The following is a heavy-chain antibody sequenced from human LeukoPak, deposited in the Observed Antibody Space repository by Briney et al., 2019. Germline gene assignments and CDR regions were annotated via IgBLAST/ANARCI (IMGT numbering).Heavy chain of an antibody. J-gene: IGHJ4*02. CDR3: ARDLGFGGSPPNGY. CDR2: IIPILGIA. D-gene: IGHD2-8*01. Sequence: ASVKVSCKASGGTFSSYAISWVRQAPGQGLEWMGRIIPILGIANYAQKFQGRVTITADKSTSTAYMELSSLRSEDTAVYYCARDLGFGGSPPNGYWGQGTLVTVSS. CDR1: GGTFSSYA. V-gene: IGHV1-69*04.